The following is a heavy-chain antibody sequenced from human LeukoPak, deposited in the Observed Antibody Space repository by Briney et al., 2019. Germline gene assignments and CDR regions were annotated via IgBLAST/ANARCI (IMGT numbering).Heavy chain of an antibody. Sequence: GGSLRLSCTASTLTLNNYWMSWVRQAPGKGLEWVANIKQDGSEKYHVDSVKGRFTISRDNAKNSLYLQMNSLRAEDTAVYYCARAVSADYYDILTGYSTQFDYWGQGTLVTVSS. CDR2: IKQDGSEK. D-gene: IGHD3-9*01. J-gene: IGHJ4*02. V-gene: IGHV3-7*02. CDR3: ARAVSADYYDILTGYSTQFDY. CDR1: TLTLNNYW.